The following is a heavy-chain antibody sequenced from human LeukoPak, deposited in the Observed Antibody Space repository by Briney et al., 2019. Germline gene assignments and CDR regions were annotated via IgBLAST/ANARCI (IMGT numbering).Heavy chain of an antibody. Sequence: GGSLRLSCAASGFTFSSYGMHWVRQAPGKGLEWVAVISYDGSNKYYADSVKGRFTISRDNSKNTLYLQMNSLRAEDTAVYYCASATLFDYWGQGTLVTVSS. CDR2: ISYDGSNK. D-gene: IGHD5-12*01. V-gene: IGHV3-30*03. CDR3: ASATLFDY. J-gene: IGHJ4*02. CDR1: GFTFSSYG.